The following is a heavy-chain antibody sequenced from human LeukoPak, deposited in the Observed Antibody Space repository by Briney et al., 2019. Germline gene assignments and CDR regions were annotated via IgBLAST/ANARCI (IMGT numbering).Heavy chain of an antibody. CDR3: AKDRESHSIPYGMDV. CDR1: GFTFSSYG. CDR2: ISYDGSNK. D-gene: IGHD2/OR15-2a*01. Sequence: QAGGSLRLSCAASGFTFSSYGMHWVRQAPGKGLEWVAVISYDGSNKYYADSVKGRFTISRDNSKNTLYLQMNSLRAEDTAVYYCAKDRESHSIPYGMDVWGQGTTVTVSS. J-gene: IGHJ6*02. V-gene: IGHV3-30*18.